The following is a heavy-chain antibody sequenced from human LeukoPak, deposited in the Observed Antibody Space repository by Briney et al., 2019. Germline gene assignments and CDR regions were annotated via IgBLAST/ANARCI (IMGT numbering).Heavy chain of an antibody. CDR3: AGLVGRYSSGLYYYYFDY. J-gene: IGHJ4*02. V-gene: IGHV4-4*02. D-gene: IGHD3-22*01. CDR1: GDSINSLDL. CDR2: MYLSGTT. Sequence: SETLSLTCTVSGDSINSLDLWSWVRQPPGKGLEWIGEMYLSGTTHSNPSVKSRVTISIDKSKNQFFLNLSSVTAADTAVYYCAGLVGRYSSGLYYYYFDYWGQGTLVTVSP.